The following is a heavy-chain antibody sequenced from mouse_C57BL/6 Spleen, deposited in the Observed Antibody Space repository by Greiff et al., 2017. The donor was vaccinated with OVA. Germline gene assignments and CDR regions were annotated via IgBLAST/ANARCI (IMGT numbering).Heavy chain of an antibody. Sequence: QVQLQQSGPELVKPGASVKISCKASGYAFSSSWMNWVKQRPGKGLEWIGRIYPGDGDTNYNGKFKGKATLTADKSSSTAYMQLSSLTSEDSAVYFCARWGDGYYVAYWGQGTLVTVSA. V-gene: IGHV1-82*01. J-gene: IGHJ3*01. CDR3: ARWGDGYYVAY. D-gene: IGHD2-3*01. CDR2: IYPGDGDT. CDR1: GYAFSSSW.